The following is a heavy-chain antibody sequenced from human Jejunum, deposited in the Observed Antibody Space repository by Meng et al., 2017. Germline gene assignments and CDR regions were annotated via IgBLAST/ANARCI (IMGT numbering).Heavy chain of an antibody. J-gene: IGHJ6*02. Sequence: GSLRLSCAASGFTFSSYEMNWVRQAPGKGLEWVSYISSSGSTIYYADSVKGRFTISRDNAKNSLYLQMNSLRAEDTAVYYCAREMPPEVIQLHYYYGMDVWGQGTTVTVSS. CDR3: AREMPPEVIQLHYYYGMDV. CDR1: GFTFSSYE. CDR2: ISSSGSTI. V-gene: IGHV3-48*03. D-gene: IGHD5-18*01.